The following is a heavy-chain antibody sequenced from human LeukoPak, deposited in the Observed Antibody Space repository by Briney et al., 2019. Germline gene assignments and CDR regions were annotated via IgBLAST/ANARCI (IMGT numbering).Heavy chain of an antibody. CDR3: ARARLTDYVWGRRTFDI. Sequence: GGSLRLSCAVSGFTFSSYEMNWVRQAPGKGLEWVSYISSSGSTIYYADSVKGRFTISRDNAKKSLYPQMNSQRAEDTAVYYCARARLTDYVWGRRTFDIWGQGTMVTISS. CDR1: GFTFSSYE. J-gene: IGHJ3*02. V-gene: IGHV3-48*03. CDR2: ISSSGSTI. D-gene: IGHD3-16*01.